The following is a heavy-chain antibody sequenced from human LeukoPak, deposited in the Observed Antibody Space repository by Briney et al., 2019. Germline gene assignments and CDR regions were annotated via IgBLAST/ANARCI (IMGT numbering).Heavy chain of an antibody. J-gene: IGHJ6*03. CDR1: AGSISSYY. CDR3: ARDGIRGSRWYGGRWYYYYMDV. Sequence: PSETLSLTCTVSAGSISSYYWSWIRQPAGKGLEWIGRIYTSGSTNYNPSLKSRVTMSVDTSKNQFSLKLSSVTAADTAVYYCARDGIRGSRWYGGRWYYYYMDVWGKGTTVTVSS. V-gene: IGHV4-4*07. CDR2: IYTSGST. D-gene: IGHD6-13*01.